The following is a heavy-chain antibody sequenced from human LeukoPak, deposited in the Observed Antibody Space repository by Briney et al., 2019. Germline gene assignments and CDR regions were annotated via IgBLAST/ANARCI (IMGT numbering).Heavy chain of an antibody. Sequence: GGSLRLSCAASGFTFSNYWMSWVRQAPGKGLEWVANIKQDGSETNYVDSVKGRFSISRDNSKNTVYLQLNSLTSEDTAVYHCATDRLVHCGVSCYVRFAHWGQGTLVTVSS. V-gene: IGHV3-7*01. CDR2: IKQDGSET. CDR1: GFTFSNYW. D-gene: IGHD2-21*01. J-gene: IGHJ4*02. CDR3: ATDRLVHCGVSCYVRFAH.